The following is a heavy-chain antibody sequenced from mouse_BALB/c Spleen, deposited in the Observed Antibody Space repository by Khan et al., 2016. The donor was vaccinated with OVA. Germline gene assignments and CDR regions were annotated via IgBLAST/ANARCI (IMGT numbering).Heavy chain of an antibody. J-gene: IGHJ3*01. D-gene: IGHD2-12*01. Sequence: EVQLQESGPSLVKPSQTLSLTCSVTGDSITSGYWNWIRKFPGNKLEYMGYNIYTGYTYYNPSLKSRISITRHTSKNQYYLQLSSVTYEDTATYYCARSTYRYAFVYWGQGTLVTVSA. CDR1: GDSITSGY. CDR3: ARSTYRYAFVY. CDR2: NIYTGYT. V-gene: IGHV3-8*02.